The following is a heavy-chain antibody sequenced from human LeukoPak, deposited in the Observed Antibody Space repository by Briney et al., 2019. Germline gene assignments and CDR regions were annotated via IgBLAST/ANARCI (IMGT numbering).Heavy chain of an antibody. J-gene: IGHJ6*04. Sequence: GGSLRLSCTVSGFIFSNTEMNWVRQAPGKGLEWVSFISSSGGVTNYADSVKGRFTISRDSAKKSLYLQMNSLTAEDTAVYYCARPALYLHGDFPRVWGRGTTVIVSS. CDR3: ARPALYLHGDFPRV. V-gene: IGHV3-48*03. CDR2: ISSSGGVT. CDR1: GFIFSNTE. D-gene: IGHD4-17*01.